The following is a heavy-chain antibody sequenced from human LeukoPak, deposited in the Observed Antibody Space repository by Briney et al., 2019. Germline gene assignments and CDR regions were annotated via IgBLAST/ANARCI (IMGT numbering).Heavy chain of an antibody. J-gene: IGHJ4*02. Sequence: GESLKISCKGFGYTFTSYWIGWVRQMPGKGLEWMGIIYPDDSDTTYSPSFQGQVTITADKSISTAYLQWSSLKASDTAMYYCARRIAVADKTGVLDYWGQGTLVTVSS. CDR2: IYPDDSDT. V-gene: IGHV5-51*01. CDR3: ARRIAVADKTGVLDY. CDR1: GYTFTSYW. D-gene: IGHD6-19*01.